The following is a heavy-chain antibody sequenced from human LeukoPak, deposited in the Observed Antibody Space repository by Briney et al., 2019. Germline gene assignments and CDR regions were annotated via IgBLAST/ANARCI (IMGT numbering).Heavy chain of an antibody. J-gene: IGHJ4*02. D-gene: IGHD2-21*02. V-gene: IGHV3-23*01. CDR1: GFTFSSYG. CDR2: ISGSGGST. Sequence: PGGSLRLSCAASGFTFSSYGMHWVRQAPGKGLEWVSAISGSGGSTYYADSVKGRFTISRDNSKNTLYLQMNSLRAEDTAVYYCARFAYCGGDCPLYYFDYWGQGTLVTVSS. CDR3: ARFAYCGGDCPLYYFDY.